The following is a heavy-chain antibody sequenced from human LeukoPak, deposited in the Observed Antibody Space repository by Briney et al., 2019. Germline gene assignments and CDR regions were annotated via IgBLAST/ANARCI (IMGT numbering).Heavy chain of an antibody. CDR3: AELGITMIGGV. CDR1: GFAFDDYA. Sequence: GRSLRLSCAASGFAFDDYAMHWVRQAPGKGLEWVSGISWNSGSIAYADSVKGRFTISRDNAKNSLYLQMNSLRAEDTAVYYCAELGITMIGGVWGKGTTVTISS. V-gene: IGHV3-9*01. D-gene: IGHD3-10*02. J-gene: IGHJ6*04. CDR2: ISWNSGSI.